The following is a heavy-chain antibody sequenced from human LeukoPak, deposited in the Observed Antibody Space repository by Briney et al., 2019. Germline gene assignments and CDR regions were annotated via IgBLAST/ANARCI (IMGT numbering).Heavy chain of an antibody. CDR2: IYYSGST. D-gene: IGHD3-9*01. Sequence: SETLSLTCTVSAGSISSSSYYWGWIRQPPGKGLEWIGSIYYSGSTYYNPSLKSRVTISVDTSKNQFSLKLSSVTAADTAVYYCARQSSYYDILTGYLAEYFQHWGQGTLITVSS. J-gene: IGHJ1*01. V-gene: IGHV4-39*01. CDR3: ARQSSYYDILTGYLAEYFQH. CDR1: AGSISSSSYY.